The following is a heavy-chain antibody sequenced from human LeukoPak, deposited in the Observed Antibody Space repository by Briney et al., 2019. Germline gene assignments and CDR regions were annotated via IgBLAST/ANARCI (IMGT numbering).Heavy chain of an antibody. Sequence: PGGSLRLSCEDSGFTFRSYEMNWVRQAPGKGLEWVSYISSSSSTIYYADSVKGRFTISRDNAKNSLYLQMNSLRAEDTAVYYCARDLATGRTDAFDIWGQGTMVTVSS. V-gene: IGHV3-48*01. D-gene: IGHD1-1*01. CDR1: GFTFRSYE. J-gene: IGHJ3*02. CDR2: ISSSSSTI. CDR3: ARDLATGRTDAFDI.